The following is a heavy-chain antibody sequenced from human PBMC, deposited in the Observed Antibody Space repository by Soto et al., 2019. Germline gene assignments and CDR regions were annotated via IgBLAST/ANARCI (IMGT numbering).Heavy chain of an antibody. V-gene: IGHV3-53*01. D-gene: IGHD6-13*01. J-gene: IGHJ6*02. Sequence: LRLSCAASGFTVSSNYMSWVRQAPGKGLEWVSVIYSGGSTYYADSVKGRFTISRDNSKNTLYLQMNSLRAEDTAVYYCARDRQQLYSYYYGMDVWGQGTTVTVSS. CDR2: IYSGGST. CDR3: ARDRQQLYSYYYGMDV. CDR1: GFTVSSNY.